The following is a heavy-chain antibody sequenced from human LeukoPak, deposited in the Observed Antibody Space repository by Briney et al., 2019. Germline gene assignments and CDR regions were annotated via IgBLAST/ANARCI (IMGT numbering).Heavy chain of an antibody. V-gene: IGHV3-23*01. J-gene: IGHJ6*02. CDR2: ISGSGGST. Sequence: GGSLRLSCAASGFAFSSYAMSWVRQAPGKGLEWVSSISGSGGSTYYADPVKGRFTISRDNSKNTLYLQMNSLRAEDTAVYYCAKYLGSYYYYGMDVWGQGTTVTVSS. CDR1: GFAFSSYA. CDR3: AKYLGSYYYYGMDV.